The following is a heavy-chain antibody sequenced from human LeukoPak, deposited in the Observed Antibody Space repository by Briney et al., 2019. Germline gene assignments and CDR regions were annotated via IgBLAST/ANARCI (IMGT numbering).Heavy chain of an antibody. V-gene: IGHV1-24*01. CDR1: GYTLTELS. J-gene: IGHJ4*02. CDR3: ATPQRGRWLLVFDY. D-gene: IGHD4-23*01. CDR2: FDPEDGET. Sequence: ASVKVSCKVSGYTLTELSMHWVRQAPGKGLEWMGSFDPEDGETIYAQKFQGRVTMTEDTSTNTAYMELSSLRSEDTAVYYCATPQRGRWLLVFDYWGQGTLVTVSS.